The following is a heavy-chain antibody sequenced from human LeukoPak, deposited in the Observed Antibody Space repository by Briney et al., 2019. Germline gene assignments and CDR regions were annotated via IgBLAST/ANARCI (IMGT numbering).Heavy chain of an antibody. CDR2: IYYSGST. D-gene: IGHD2-15*01. V-gene: IGHV4-39*01. J-gene: IGHJ1*01. CDR1: GGPVSSSSHY. Sequence: PSETLSLTCTVSGGPVSSSSHYWNWIRQPPGKGLEWIGSIYYSGSTNYNPSLQSRVTISVDTSKNQFSLRLSSVTAADTAMYYCARRDCSGGSCYFQPWGQGTLVTVSS. CDR3: ARRDCSGGSCYFQP.